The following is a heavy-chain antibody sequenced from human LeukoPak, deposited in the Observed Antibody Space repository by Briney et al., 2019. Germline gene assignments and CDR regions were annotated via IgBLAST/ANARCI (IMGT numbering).Heavy chain of an antibody. D-gene: IGHD2-2*01. CDR3: ARDTRYCSSTSCSPDPFDI. CDR2: IIPIFGTA. V-gene: IGHV1-69*05. CDR1: GGTFSSYA. Sequence: GASVKVSCKASGGTFSSYAISWVRQAPGQGLEWMGRIIPIFGTANYAQKFQGRVTITTDESTSTAYMELSSLRSEDTAVYYCARDTRYCSSTSCSPDPFDIWGQGTMVTVSS. J-gene: IGHJ3*02.